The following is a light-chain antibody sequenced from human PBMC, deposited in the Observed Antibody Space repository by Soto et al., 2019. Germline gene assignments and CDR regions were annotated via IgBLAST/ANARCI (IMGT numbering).Light chain of an antibody. CDR3: QQYYGTPLT. CDR2: WAS. V-gene: IGKV4-1*01. Sequence: DIVMTQSPDSLAVSLGERATINCKSSQSVFYSSKNRNYLAWYQQKPGQPLKLLVYWASTRESGVPDRFSSSGYGTDFTLTISSLQAEDVAVYYCQQYYGTPLTFGGGTKVEIK. J-gene: IGKJ4*01. CDR1: QSVFYSSKNRNY.